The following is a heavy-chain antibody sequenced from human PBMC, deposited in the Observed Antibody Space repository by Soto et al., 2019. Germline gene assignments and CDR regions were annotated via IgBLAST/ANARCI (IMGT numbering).Heavy chain of an antibody. D-gene: IGHD4-17*01. CDR2: ITGSGSST. CDR1: GFTFSTYA. J-gene: IGHJ4*02. Sequence: EVQLLDSGGGLVQPGGSLRLSCAASGFTFSTYAMSWVRQAPGKGLEWVSTITGSGSSTYYADSVKGRFTISRDNSKSTLSLQMNGLRAEDTAVYYCAKDLYGEYGGVDYWGQGTLVTVSS. V-gene: IGHV3-23*01. CDR3: AKDLYGEYGGVDY.